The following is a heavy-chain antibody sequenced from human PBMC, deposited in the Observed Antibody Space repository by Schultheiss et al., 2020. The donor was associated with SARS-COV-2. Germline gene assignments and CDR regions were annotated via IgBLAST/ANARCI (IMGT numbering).Heavy chain of an antibody. D-gene: IGHD2-15*01. V-gene: IGHV3-13*01. J-gene: IGHJ4*02. CDR2: IGTAGDT. CDR3: AREGDCSGGSCYLDY. CDR1: GFTFSSYD. Sequence: GESLKISCAASGFTFSSYDMHWVRQATGKGLEWVSAIGTAGDTYYPGSVKGRFTISRDNAKNSLYLQMNSLRAEDTAVYYCAREGDCSGGSCYLDYWGQGTLVTVSS.